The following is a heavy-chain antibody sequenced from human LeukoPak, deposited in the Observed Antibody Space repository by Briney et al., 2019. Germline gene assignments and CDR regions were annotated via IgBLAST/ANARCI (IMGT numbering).Heavy chain of an antibody. V-gene: IGHV3-23*01. CDR2: ISGSGGST. CDR3: ATPPSSTSHQSPDDY. Sequence: GGSLRLSCAASGFTFSSYAMIWVRQAPGKGLEWVSAISGSGGSTYYADSVKGRFTISRDNSKNTLYLQMNRLRAEDTAVYYCATPPSSTSHQSPDDYWGQGALVTVSS. CDR1: GFTFSSYA. D-gene: IGHD2-2*01. J-gene: IGHJ4*02.